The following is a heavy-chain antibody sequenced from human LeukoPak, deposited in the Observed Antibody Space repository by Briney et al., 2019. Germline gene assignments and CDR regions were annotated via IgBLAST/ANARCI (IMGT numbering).Heavy chain of an antibody. Sequence: GASVTVSCKASGGTFSSYAISWVRQAPGQGLEWMGGIIPIFGTANYAQKFQGRVTITADESTSTAYMELSSLRSEDTAVYYCAREGGHYYDSSGYYLPFDYWGQGTLVTVSS. D-gene: IGHD3-22*01. V-gene: IGHV1-69*13. J-gene: IGHJ4*02. CDR2: IIPIFGTA. CDR3: AREGGHYYDSSGYYLPFDY. CDR1: GGTFSSYA.